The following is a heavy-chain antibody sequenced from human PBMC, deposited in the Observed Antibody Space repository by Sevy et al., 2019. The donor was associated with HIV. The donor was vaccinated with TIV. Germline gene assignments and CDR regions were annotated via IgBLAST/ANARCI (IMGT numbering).Heavy chain of an antibody. J-gene: IGHJ6*02. CDR1: GFTFSSYS. CDR2: ISSSSYI. D-gene: IGHD3-3*01. V-gene: IGHV3-21*01. CDR3: ARDLRFLEWLSYYYYYYGMDV. Sequence: GGSLRLSCAASGFTFSSYSMNWVRQAPGKGLEWVSSISSSSYIYYADSVKGRFTISRDNAKNSLYLQMNSLRAEDTAVYYCARDLRFLEWLSYYYYYYGMDVWGQGTTVTVSS.